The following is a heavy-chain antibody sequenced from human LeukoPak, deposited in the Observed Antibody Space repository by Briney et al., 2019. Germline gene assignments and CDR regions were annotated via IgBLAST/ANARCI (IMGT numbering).Heavy chain of an antibody. Sequence: GGSLRLSCAASGFTFSSYSMNWVRQAPGKGLEWVSSISSSSSYIYYADSVKGRFTISRDNAKNSLYLQMNSLRAKDTAVYYCASSEAMASFDYWGQGTLVTVSS. CDR2: ISSSSSYI. J-gene: IGHJ4*02. V-gene: IGHV3-21*01. CDR1: GFTFSSYS. D-gene: IGHD5-18*01. CDR3: ASSEAMASFDY.